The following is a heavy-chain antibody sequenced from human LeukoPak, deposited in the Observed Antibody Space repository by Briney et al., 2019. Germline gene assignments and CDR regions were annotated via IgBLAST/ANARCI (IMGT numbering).Heavy chain of an antibody. J-gene: IGHJ4*02. CDR1: GFTFSGYS. D-gene: IGHD2-2*01. V-gene: IGHV3-48*01. CDR2: ITGSSSPR. Sequence: SGGSLRLSCAASGFTFSGYSMNWVRQAPGKGLEWVAYITGSSSPRYYADSMEGRFSISRDNAKNSLYLQMNSVRAEDTAIYYCVRDPHALDYWGQGALVTVSS. CDR3: VRDPHALDY.